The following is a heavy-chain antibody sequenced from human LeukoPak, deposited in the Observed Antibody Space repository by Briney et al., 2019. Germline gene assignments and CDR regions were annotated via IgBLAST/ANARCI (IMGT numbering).Heavy chain of an antibody. D-gene: IGHD5-24*01. CDR3: ARASRDGYNQNFDH. V-gene: IGHV5-51*01. J-gene: IGHJ4*02. CDR2: IYPGGSET. Sequence: GESLKISCKGLGYDFSTYWNAWVRQRPGKGLEWMGIIYPGGSETRYDPSFQGQVTISTDRSTSTAYLQWSSLRASDTAMYYCARASRDGYNQNFDHWGQGTLVTVSS. CDR1: GYDFSTYW.